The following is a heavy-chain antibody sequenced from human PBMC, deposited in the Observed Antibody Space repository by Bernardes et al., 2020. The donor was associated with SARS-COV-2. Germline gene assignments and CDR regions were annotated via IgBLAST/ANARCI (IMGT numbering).Heavy chain of an antibody. CDR3: ARLDWGYDFWSGYYYGMDV. D-gene: IGHD3-3*01. Sequence: SETLSLTCSVSGASIGRGYYWSWIRQFPGKGLEWLGYVYYTGTTYYNSSLKSRLSISVDTSENQFSLRLSSVTAEDTAVFYCARLDWGYDFWSGYYYGMDVWGQGTTVTVSS. CDR2: VYYTGTT. CDR1: GASIGRGYY. V-gene: IGHV4-31*03. J-gene: IGHJ6*02.